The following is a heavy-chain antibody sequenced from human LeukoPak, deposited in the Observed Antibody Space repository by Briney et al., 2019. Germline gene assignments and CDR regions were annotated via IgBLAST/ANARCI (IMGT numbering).Heavy chain of an antibody. CDR3: AKGPTGYSSSWYRF. CDR2: ISGSGGST. J-gene: IGHJ4*02. Sequence: GGSLRLSCAASGFTFSSYAMSWVRQAPGKGLEWVSAISGSGGSTYYADSVKGRFTISRDNSKNTLHLQMNSLRAEDTAVYYCAKGPTGYSSSWYRFWGQGTLVTVSS. D-gene: IGHD6-13*01. V-gene: IGHV3-23*01. CDR1: GFTFSSYA.